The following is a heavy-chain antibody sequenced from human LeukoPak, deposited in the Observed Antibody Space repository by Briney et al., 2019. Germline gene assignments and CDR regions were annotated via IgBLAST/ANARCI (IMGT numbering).Heavy chain of an antibody. CDR3: ALDYGDYRGWFDP. Sequence: ASVKVSCKASGYTFTSYYMHWVRQAPGQGLEWMGIINPSGGSTSYAQKFQGRVTMTRDTSTSTAYMELSSLRSEDTAVYYCALDYGDYRGWFDPWGQGTLVTVSS. J-gene: IGHJ5*02. CDR1: GYTFTSYY. D-gene: IGHD4-17*01. V-gene: IGHV1-46*01. CDR2: INPSGGST.